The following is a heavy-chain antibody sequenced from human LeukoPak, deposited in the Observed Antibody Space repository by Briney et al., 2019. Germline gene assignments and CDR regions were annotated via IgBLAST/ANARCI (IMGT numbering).Heavy chain of an antibody. CDR3: AREDVPGYYDSSGYFS. D-gene: IGHD3-22*01. V-gene: IGHV3-48*04. Sequence: GGSLRLSCAASGFTFSSYSMNWVRQAPGKGLEWVSYISSSSSTIYYADSVKGRFTISRDNAKNSLYLQMNSLRAEDTAVYYCAREDVPGYYDSSGYFSWGQGTLVTVSS. J-gene: IGHJ4*02. CDR2: ISSSSSTI. CDR1: GFTFSSYS.